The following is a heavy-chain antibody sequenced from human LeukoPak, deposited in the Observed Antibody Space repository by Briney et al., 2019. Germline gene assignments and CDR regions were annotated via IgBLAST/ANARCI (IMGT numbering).Heavy chain of an antibody. CDR1: GFTFSSYG. J-gene: IGHJ5*01. CDR3: ARDRGWEHLRAENWFDP. D-gene: IGHD1-26*01. V-gene: IGHV3-30*02. CDR2: IRYDGSNK. Sequence: GGSLRLSCAASGFTFSSYGMHWVRQAPGKGLEWVAFIRYDGSNKYYADSVKGRFTISRDNSKNTLYLQMNSLRAEDTAVYYCARDRGWEHLRAENWFDPWGQGTLVTVS.